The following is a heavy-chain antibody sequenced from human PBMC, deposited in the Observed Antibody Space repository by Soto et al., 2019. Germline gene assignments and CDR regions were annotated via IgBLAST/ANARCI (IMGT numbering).Heavy chain of an antibody. Sequence: SETLSLTCTVSGGSISSGGYYWSWIRQHPGKGLEWIGYIYYSGSTYYNPSLKSRVTISVDTSKNQFSLKLSSVTAADTAVYYCARVVEQLVQRYYYYGMDVWGQGTTVTVS. CDR1: GGSISSGGYY. D-gene: IGHD6-13*01. CDR2: IYYSGST. CDR3: ARVVEQLVQRYYYYGMDV. J-gene: IGHJ6*02. V-gene: IGHV4-31*03.